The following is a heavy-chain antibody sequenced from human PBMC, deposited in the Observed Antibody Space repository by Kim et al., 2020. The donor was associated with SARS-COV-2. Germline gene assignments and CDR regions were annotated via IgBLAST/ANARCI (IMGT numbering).Heavy chain of an antibody. Sequence: GGSLRLSCAASGFTFSSYAMSWVRQAPGKGLEWVSAISGSGGSTYYADSVKGRFTISRDNSKNTLYLQMNSLRAEDTAVYYCAKVPGLPSSSWYTAHLYYFDYWGQGTLVTVSS. CDR1: GFTFSSYA. CDR3: AKVPGLPSSSWYTAHLYYFDY. CDR2: ISGSGGST. J-gene: IGHJ4*02. D-gene: IGHD6-13*01. V-gene: IGHV3-23*01.